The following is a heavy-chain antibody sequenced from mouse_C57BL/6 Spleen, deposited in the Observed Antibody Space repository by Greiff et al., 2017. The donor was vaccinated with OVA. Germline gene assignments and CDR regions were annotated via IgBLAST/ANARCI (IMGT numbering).Heavy chain of an antibody. J-gene: IGHJ4*01. D-gene: IGHD2-4*01. Sequence: EVQLQQSGPELVKPGASVKISCKASGYTFTDYYMNWVKQSHGKSLEWIGDINPNNGGTSYNQKFKGKATLTVDKSSSTAYMELRSLTSEDSAVYYCARNDYDDYAMDYWGQGTSVTVSS. V-gene: IGHV1-26*01. CDR3: ARNDYDDYAMDY. CDR1: GYTFTDYY. CDR2: INPNNGGT.